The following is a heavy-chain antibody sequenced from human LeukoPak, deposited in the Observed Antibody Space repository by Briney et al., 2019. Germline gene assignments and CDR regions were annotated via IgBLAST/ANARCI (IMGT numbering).Heavy chain of an antibody. CDR3: ARGPNYDFWSGYYTSVPEVPLDY. V-gene: IGHV4-34*01. CDR2: INHSGST. J-gene: IGHJ4*02. D-gene: IGHD3-3*01. CDR1: GGSFSGYY. Sequence: NPSETLSLTCAVYGGSFSGYYWSWIRQPPGKGLEWIGEINHSGSTNYNPSLKSRVTISVDTSKNQFSLKLSSVTAADTAVYYCARGPNYDFWSGYYTSVPEVPLDYWGQGTLVTVSS.